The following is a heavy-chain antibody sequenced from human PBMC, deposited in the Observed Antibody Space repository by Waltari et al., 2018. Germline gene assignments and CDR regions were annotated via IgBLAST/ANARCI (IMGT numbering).Heavy chain of an antibody. J-gene: IGHJ5*02. CDR1: GFTFRSYG. CDR3: ARDEGLSWFDP. Sequence: EVQLVDSGGGWVQPGGSVGLSWGASGFTFRSYGMRWVRQAPGKGLEWVANKKQDGREKYYVDSVKGRFTISRDNAKNSLYLQMNSLRAEYTAVYYCARDEGLSWFDPWGQGTLVIVSS. D-gene: IGHD6-19*01. CDR2: KKQDGREK. V-gene: IGHV3-7*01.